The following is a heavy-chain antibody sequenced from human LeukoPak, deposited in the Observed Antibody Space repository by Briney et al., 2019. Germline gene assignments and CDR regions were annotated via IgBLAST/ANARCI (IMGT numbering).Heavy chain of an antibody. J-gene: IGHJ4*02. CDR1: GGSFSRYY. Sequence: SETLSLTCAVNGGSFSRYYWSWIRQPPGKGLEWIGEINHRGSTNYNPSLKSRVTISVDTSKNQFSLKLSSVTAADTAVYYCARGRKYTSGYRVTELGPGYSDYWGQGTLVTVSS. CDR3: ARGRKYTSGYRVTELGPGYSDY. D-gene: IGHD5-18*01. CDR2: INHRGST. V-gene: IGHV4-34*01.